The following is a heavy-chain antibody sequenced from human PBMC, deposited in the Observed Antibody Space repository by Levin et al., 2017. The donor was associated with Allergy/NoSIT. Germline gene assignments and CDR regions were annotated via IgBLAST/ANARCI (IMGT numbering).Heavy chain of an antibody. D-gene: IGHD1-7*01. CDR1: GGTFSSYA. V-gene: IGHV1-69*01. CDR2: IIPIFGTA. J-gene: IGHJ5*02. Sequence: PGESLKISCKASGGTFSSYAISWVRQAPGQGLEWMGGIIPIFGTANYAQKFQGRVTITADESTSTAYMELSSLRSEDTAVYYCARDWGITGTTELDWFDPWGQGTLVTVSS. CDR3: ARDWGITGTTELDWFDP.